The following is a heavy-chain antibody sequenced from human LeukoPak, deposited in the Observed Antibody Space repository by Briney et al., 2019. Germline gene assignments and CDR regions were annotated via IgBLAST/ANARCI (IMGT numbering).Heavy chain of an antibody. CDR3: ARQVGYCSSGTCYFDF. Sequence: GGSLRLSCAASGFTFSSYAMSWVRQAPGKGLEWVSATSSSGSDTYHADSVKGRFTISRDKSKNTLYLQMNGLRAEDTAVYYCARQVGYCSSGTCYFDFWGQGSLVTVSS. V-gene: IGHV3-23*01. CDR2: TSSSGSDT. CDR1: GFTFSSYA. J-gene: IGHJ4*02. D-gene: IGHD2-15*01.